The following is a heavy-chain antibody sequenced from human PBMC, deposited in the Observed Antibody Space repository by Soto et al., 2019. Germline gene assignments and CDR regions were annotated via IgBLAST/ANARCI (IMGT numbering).Heavy chain of an antibody. CDR1: GGSIRISGYD. D-gene: IGHD1-26*01. V-gene: IGHV4-39*01. CDR2: VYYNGSP. J-gene: IGHJ5*02. CDR3: ARRSGTYDCFDP. Sequence: QLQLQESGPGLVTPSETLSLTCTVSGGSIRISGYDWGWILHPPGKGLEGIATVYYNGSPHYNPSLTSRVTISVDTSKNSFSLKLSYVTDADTAVYYGARRSGTYDCFDPWGQGTLVTVSS.